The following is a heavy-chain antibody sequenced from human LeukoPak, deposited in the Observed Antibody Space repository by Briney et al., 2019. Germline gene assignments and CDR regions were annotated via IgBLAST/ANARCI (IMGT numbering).Heavy chain of an antibody. V-gene: IGHV3-21*01. J-gene: IGHJ4*02. CDR1: GFTFSSYS. CDR2: ISSSSSYI. CDR3: ARSSIRSGSYRFLYFDY. Sequence: GGSLRLSCAASGFTFSSYSMNWVRQAPGKGLEWVSSISSSSSYIYYADSVKGRFTISRDNAKNSLYLQMNSLRAEDTAVYYCARSSIRSGSYRFLYFDYWGQGTLVTISS. D-gene: IGHD1-26*01.